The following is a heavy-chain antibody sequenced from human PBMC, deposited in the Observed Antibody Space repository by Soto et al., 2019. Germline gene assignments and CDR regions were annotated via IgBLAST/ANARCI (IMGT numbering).Heavy chain of an antibody. Sequence: SETLSLTCAVYGGSFSGYYWSWIRQPPGKGLEWIGEINHSGSTNYNPSLKSRVTISVDTSKNQFSLKLSSVTAADTAVYYCTTDGVDTAMVWGQGTLVTVSS. CDR1: GGSFSGYY. D-gene: IGHD5-18*01. CDR2: INHSGST. J-gene: IGHJ4*02. CDR3: TTDGVDTAMV. V-gene: IGHV4-34*01.